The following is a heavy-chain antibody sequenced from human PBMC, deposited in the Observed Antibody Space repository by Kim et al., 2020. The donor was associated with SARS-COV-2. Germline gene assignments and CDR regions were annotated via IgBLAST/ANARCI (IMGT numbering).Heavy chain of an antibody. V-gene: IGHV3-15*01. CDR3: TTDLYYSGSGSYYPFDY. Sequence: VKGSFTISRDDSKNTVYLQMNSLKTEDTAIYYCTTDLYYSGSGSYYPFDYWGQGTLVTVSS. J-gene: IGHJ4*02. D-gene: IGHD3-10*01.